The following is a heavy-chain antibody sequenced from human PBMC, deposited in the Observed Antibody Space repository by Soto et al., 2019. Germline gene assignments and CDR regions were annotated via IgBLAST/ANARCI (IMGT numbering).Heavy chain of an antibody. CDR2: IIPIIGII. J-gene: IGHJ5*02. V-gene: IGHV1-69*08. CDR1: GGTFSTYT. D-gene: IGHD3-22*01. Sequence: QVQLVQSGAEVKKPGSSVKVSCKASGGTFSTYTITWVRQAPGQGLEWMGRIIPIIGIISYAQKFQGRVTITADKFTCTAYMELTRLRSDDTAVYYCAGDPDSHYNDSHASSYPWGQGTLVTVSS. CDR3: AGDPDSHYNDSHASSYP.